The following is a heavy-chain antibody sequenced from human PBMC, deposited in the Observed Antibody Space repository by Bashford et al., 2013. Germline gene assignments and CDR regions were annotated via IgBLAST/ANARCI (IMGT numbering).Heavy chain of an antibody. CDR1: GFTFGDCA. Sequence: SLRLSCAASGFTFGDCAMHWVRQVSGKGLEWVAGISYNSGGVGYADSVKGRFTISRDNAKNSLYLEMNSLRVEDTALYYCVKDKGFYWNDGNWFDPWGQGTLVTVSS. D-gene: IGHD1-1*01. V-gene: IGHV3-9*01. CDR2: ISYNSGGV. J-gene: IGHJ5*02. CDR3: VKDKGFYWNDGNWFDP.